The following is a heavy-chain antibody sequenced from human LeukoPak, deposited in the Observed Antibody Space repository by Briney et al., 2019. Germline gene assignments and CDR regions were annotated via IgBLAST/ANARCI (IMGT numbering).Heavy chain of an antibody. Sequence: GGSLRLSCAASGFTVSSNYMSWVRQPPGKGLEWVSVIYSGGSTYYADSVKGRFTISRDNSKNTLYLQMNSLRAEDTAVYYCARDRVSGSYYPYYYYMDVWGKGTTVTVSS. D-gene: IGHD1-26*01. CDR1: GFTVSSNY. J-gene: IGHJ6*03. V-gene: IGHV3-66*02. CDR2: IYSGGST. CDR3: ARDRVSGSYYPYYYYMDV.